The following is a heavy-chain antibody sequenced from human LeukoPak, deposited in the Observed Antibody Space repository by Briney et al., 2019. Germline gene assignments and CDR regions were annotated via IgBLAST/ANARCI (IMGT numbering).Heavy chain of an antibody. V-gene: IGHV4-34*01. D-gene: IGHD2-2*02. J-gene: IGHJ4*02. Sequence: PSETLSLTCAVYGGSFSGYHWSWLRQPPGKGLEWIGEVDHSGNTNYSPSLKSRVTMPVDTSKNQFSLKLSSVTAADTAVYHCARGLYPGGSRTSCYNCFDFWGQGTLVTVAS. CDR2: VDHSGNT. CDR1: GGSFSGYH. CDR3: ARGLYPGGSRTSCYNCFDF.